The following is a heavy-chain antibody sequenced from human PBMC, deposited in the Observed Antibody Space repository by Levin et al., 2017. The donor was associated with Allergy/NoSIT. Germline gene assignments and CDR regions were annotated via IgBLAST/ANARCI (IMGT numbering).Heavy chain of an antibody. CDR1: GYTFTSYY. D-gene: IGHD3-10*01. CDR2: INPSGGST. J-gene: IGHJ6*03. V-gene: IGHV1-46*01. Sequence: VASVKVSCKASGYTFTSYYMHWVRQAPGQGLEWMGIINPSGGSTSYAQKFQGRVTMTRDTSTSTVYMELSSLRSEDTAVYYCAGSDYYGSGPYYYMDVWGKGTTVTVSS. CDR3: AGSDYYGSGPYYYMDV.